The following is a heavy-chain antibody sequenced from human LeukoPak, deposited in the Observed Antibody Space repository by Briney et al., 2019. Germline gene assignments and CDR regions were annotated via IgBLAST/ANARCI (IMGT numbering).Heavy chain of an antibody. D-gene: IGHD2-2*01. CDR1: GYTFTGYY. V-gene: IGHV1-2*02. CDR2: INPNSGGT. J-gene: IGHJ4*02. CDR3: AREDIVVVPAAIDY. Sequence: ASVKVSCKASGYTFTGYYMHWVRQAPGQGLEWMGWINPNSGGTNYAQKFQGRVTMTRDTSISTAYMGLSRPRSDDTAVYYCAREDIVVVPAAIDYWGQGTLVTVSS.